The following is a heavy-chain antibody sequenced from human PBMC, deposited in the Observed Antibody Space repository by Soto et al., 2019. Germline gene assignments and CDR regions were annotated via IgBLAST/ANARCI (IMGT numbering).Heavy chain of an antibody. V-gene: IGHV4-34*08. CDR2: INHSGST. CDR3: SGSGYYHNSGMDV. CDR1: GFTFSSCA. Sequence: GSLRLSCAASGFTFSSCAMGWVRQAPGKGLEWIGEINHSGSTNYNPSLKSRVTISVDTSKNQFSLKLSSVTAADTAVYYCSGSGYYHNSGMDVWGQGTTVTVSS. D-gene: IGHD3-22*01. J-gene: IGHJ6*02.